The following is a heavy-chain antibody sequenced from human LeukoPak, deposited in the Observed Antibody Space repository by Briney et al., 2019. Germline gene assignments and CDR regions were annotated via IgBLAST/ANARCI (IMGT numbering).Heavy chain of an antibody. Sequence: SVKVSCEASGGTFSSYATSWVRQAPGQGLEWMGGIIPIFGTANYAQKFQGRVTITADESTSTAYMELSSLRSEDTAVYYCAREDGDYVLREPHWYFDLWGRGTLVTVSS. V-gene: IGHV1-69*13. CDR3: AREDGDYVLREPHWYFDL. J-gene: IGHJ2*01. CDR1: GGTFSSYA. CDR2: IIPIFGTA. D-gene: IGHD4-17*01.